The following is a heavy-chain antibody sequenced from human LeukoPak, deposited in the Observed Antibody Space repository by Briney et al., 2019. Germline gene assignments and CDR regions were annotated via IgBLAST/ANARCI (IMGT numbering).Heavy chain of an antibody. J-gene: IGHJ3*02. D-gene: IGHD5-18*01. V-gene: IGHV3-33*01. CDR1: GLRFRNYG. Sequence: GGSLRLPCAASGLRFRNYGMHWVRQAPGKGLEWVAVIWYDGSNQYYVDSVKGRFTVSRDNSKNTLYLQMNSLRAEDTAVYYCARSGYSYGSDAFDIWGQGTMVTVSS. CDR3: ARSGYSYGSDAFDI. CDR2: IWYDGSNQ.